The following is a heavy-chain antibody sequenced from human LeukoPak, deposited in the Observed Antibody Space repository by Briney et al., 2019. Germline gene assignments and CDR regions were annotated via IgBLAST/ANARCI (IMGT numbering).Heavy chain of an antibody. CDR3: ARDRWPATYYFDY. CDR1: GVSIRSSSYY. CDR2: IYYSGTA. V-gene: IGHV4-39*07. D-gene: IGHD2-15*01. Sequence: NPSETLSLTCNVSGVSIRSSSYYWGWIRQPPGKRLEWIGSIYYSGTAYYNPSLKSRVTISVDTSKNLFSLNLSSVTAADTAVYYCARDRWPATYYFDYWGQGILVTVSS. J-gene: IGHJ4*02.